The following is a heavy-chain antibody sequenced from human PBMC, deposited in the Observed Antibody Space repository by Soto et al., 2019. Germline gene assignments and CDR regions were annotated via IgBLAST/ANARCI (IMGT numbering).Heavy chain of an antibody. Sequence: GGSLRLSCAASGITVSSNYMTWVRQAPGKGLEWVSITYSSGRTYYADSANGRITISRDDSENTVSLQMNSLGNEDTPVYFCARCITSQQGGYFDNWGQGTLVTVSS. J-gene: IGHJ4*02. CDR2: TYSSGRT. V-gene: IGHV3-53*01. CDR1: GITVSSNY. D-gene: IGHD3-10*01. CDR3: ARCITSQQGGYFDN.